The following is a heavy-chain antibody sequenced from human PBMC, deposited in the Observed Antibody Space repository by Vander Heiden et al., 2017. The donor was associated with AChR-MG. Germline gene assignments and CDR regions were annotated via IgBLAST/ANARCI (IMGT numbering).Heavy chain of an antibody. J-gene: IGHJ6*02. D-gene: IGHD3-10*01. Sequence: EVQLVETGGGLIQPGGSLRLSCAASGFTGSSNYMGWVRHAPGKGLEWVSVIYSGGSTYYADSVKGRFTISRDNSKNTLYLQMNSLRAEDTAVYYCARAGVSLYYYGMDVWGQGTTVTVSS. V-gene: IGHV3-53*02. CDR1: GFTGSSNY. CDR2: IYSGGST. CDR3: ARAGVSLYYYGMDV.